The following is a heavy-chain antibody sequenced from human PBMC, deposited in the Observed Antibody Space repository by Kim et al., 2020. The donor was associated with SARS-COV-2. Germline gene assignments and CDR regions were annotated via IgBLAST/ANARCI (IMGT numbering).Heavy chain of an antibody. CDR3: ARVGERGRAARFAFDI. Sequence: SETLSLTCTVSGGSISSGGYYWSWIRQHPGKGLEWIGYIYYSGSTYYNPSLKSRVTISVDTSKNQFSLKLSSVTAADTAVYYCARVGERGRAARFAFDIWGQGTMVTVSS. J-gene: IGHJ3*02. V-gene: IGHV4-31*03. CDR2: IYYSGST. CDR1: GGSISSGGYY. D-gene: IGHD6-6*01.